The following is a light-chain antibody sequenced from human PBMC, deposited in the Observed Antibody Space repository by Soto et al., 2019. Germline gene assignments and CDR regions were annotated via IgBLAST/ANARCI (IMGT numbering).Light chain of an antibody. CDR3: QQRSNCFT. V-gene: IGKV3-11*01. J-gene: IGKJ5*01. CDR2: DAS. Sequence: EFVLTQSPGTLSLSQGEIAILYCSASQSAISYLAFYQQTPGQAPRLLIYDASNSATGNPARFSGSGSGTDFTLTISSLEPEDFAVYYCQQRSNCFTFGQGTRLEIK. CDR1: QSAISY.